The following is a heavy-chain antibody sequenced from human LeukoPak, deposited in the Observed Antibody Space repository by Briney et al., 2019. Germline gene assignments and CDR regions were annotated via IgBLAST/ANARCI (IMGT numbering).Heavy chain of an antibody. CDR1: GGTFSNYA. V-gene: IGHV1-69*04. J-gene: IGHJ3*02. D-gene: IGHD3-22*01. CDR3: ARDSWDESIGYNSFDI. CDR2: IIPLLGVA. Sequence: ASVKVSCKASGGTFSNYAISWVRQAPGQGLEWMGRIIPLLGVATYAHNFQGRVTIIADKSTTTAYMELYSLRSDDTAVYFCARDSWDESIGYNSFDIWGQGTVVTVSS.